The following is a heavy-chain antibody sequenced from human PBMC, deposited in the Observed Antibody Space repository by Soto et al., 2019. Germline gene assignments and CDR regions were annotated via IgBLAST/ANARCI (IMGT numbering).Heavy chain of an antibody. V-gene: IGHV3-33*01. Sequence: GGSLRLSCAASGFTFSSYGMHWVRQAPGKGLEWVAVIWYDGSNKYYADSVKGRFTISRDNSKNTLYLQMNSLRAEDTAVYYCARDSPDIVVVPAAMTTDYYYYYYMDVWGKGTTVTVSS. J-gene: IGHJ6*03. CDR1: GFTFSSYG. D-gene: IGHD2-2*01. CDR2: IWYDGSNK. CDR3: ARDSPDIVVVPAAMTTDYYYYYYMDV.